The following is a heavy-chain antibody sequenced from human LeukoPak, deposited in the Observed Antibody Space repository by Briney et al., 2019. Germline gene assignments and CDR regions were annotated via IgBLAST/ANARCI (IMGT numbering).Heavy chain of an antibody. CDR2: IYYSGST. D-gene: IGHD2-8*01. CDR1: GGSISSYY. CDR3: AREDAEVFDY. J-gene: IGHJ4*02. V-gene: IGHV4-59*01. Sequence: PSETLSLTRTVSGGSISSYYWSWIRQPPGKGLEWIGYIYYSGSTNYNPSLKSRVTISVDTSKNQFSLKLSSVTAADTAVYYCAREDAEVFDYWGQGTLVTVSS.